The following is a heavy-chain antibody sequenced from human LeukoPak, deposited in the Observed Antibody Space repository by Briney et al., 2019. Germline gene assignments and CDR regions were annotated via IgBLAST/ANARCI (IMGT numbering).Heavy chain of an antibody. D-gene: IGHD5-18*01. CDR3: AREVDTAMVPPWFDY. V-gene: IGHV3-21*01. CDR1: GFTFSSYS. Sequence: PGGSLRLSCAASGFTFSSYSMNWVRQAPGKGLEWVSSISSSSSYIYYADSVKGRFTISRDNAKNSLYLQMNSLRAEDTAVYYCAREVDTAMVPPWFDYWGQGTLVTVSS. CDR2: ISSSSSYI. J-gene: IGHJ4*02.